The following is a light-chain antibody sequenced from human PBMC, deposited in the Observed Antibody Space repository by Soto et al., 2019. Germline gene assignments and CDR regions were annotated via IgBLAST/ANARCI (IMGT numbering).Light chain of an antibody. V-gene: IGLV2-14*01. Sequence: QSALTQPASLSVFPGQSITISCTGTSSDVGGYNYVSWYQQHPGKAPKLMIYDVSNRPSGVSNRFSGSKSGNTASLTISGLQAEDEADYYCSSYTSSSTRVFGTGTKVTVL. CDR1: SSDVGGYNY. CDR3: SSYTSSSTRV. J-gene: IGLJ1*01. CDR2: DVS.